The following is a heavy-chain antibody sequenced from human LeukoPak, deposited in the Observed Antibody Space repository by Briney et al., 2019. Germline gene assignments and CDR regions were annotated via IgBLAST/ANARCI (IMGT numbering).Heavy chain of an antibody. CDR1: GFTFSSYS. D-gene: IGHD6-13*01. J-gene: IGHJ4*02. CDR3: GREYSDSRYFDY. CDR2: ISSSSSYI. Sequence: PGGSLRLSCAASGFTFSSYSMNWVRQAPGKGLEWVSSISSSSSYIYYADSIKGRFTISRDNAKNSLYLQMNSLRAEDTAVYYCGREYSDSRYFDYWGQGTLVTVSS. V-gene: IGHV3-21*01.